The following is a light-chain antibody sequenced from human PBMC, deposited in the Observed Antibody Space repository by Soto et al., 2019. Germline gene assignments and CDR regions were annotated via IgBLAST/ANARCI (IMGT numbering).Light chain of an antibody. CDR1: SSDVGGYNY. CDR2: DVS. Sequence: QSVLTQPASVSGSPGQSITISCTGTSSDVGGYNYVSWYQQHPGKAPKLMIYDVSNRPSGVSNRFSGSKSGNTASLTISGLQAEDEADYYCSSYTSSSTSRVFXTGTKVTVL. V-gene: IGLV2-14*01. CDR3: SSYTSSSTSRV. J-gene: IGLJ1*01.